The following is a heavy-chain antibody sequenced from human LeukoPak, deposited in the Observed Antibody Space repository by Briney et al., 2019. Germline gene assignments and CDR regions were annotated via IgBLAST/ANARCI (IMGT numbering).Heavy chain of an antibody. V-gene: IGHV4-34*01. CDR3: ARFSSWYQNWFDP. Sequence: SETLSLTCAVYGGSFSGYYWSWIRQPPGKGLEWIGEINHSGSTNYNPSLKSRVTISVDTSKNQFSLKLSSVTAADTAVYYCARFSSWYQNWFDPWGQGTLVAVSS. D-gene: IGHD6-13*01. J-gene: IGHJ5*02. CDR1: GGSFSGYY. CDR2: INHSGST.